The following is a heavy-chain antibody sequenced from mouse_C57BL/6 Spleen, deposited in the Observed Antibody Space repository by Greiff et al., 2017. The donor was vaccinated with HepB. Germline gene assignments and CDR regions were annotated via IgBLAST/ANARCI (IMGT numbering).Heavy chain of an antibody. Sequence: EVMLVESGGGLVQPKGSLKLSCAASGFSFNTYAMNWVRQAPGKGLEWVARIRSKSNNYATYYADSVKDRFTISRDDSESMLYLQMNNLKTEDTAMYYCVKETGTNLDYWGQGTTLTVSS. J-gene: IGHJ2*01. CDR3: VKETGTNLDY. D-gene: IGHD4-1*01. CDR2: IRSKSNNYAT. CDR1: GFSFNTYA. V-gene: IGHV10-1*01.